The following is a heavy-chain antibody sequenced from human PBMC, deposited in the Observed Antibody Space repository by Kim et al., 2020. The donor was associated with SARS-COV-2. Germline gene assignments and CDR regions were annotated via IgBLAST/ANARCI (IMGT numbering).Heavy chain of an antibody. CDR1: GFTFSSYS. CDR2: ISSSSSYI. J-gene: IGHJ1*01. V-gene: IGHV3-21*01. D-gene: IGHD3-22*01. CDR3: ARDSTSNYYDSSGYYYLEYFQH. Sequence: GGSLRLSCAASGFTFSSYSMNWVRQAPGKGLEWVSSISSSSSYIYYADSVKGRFTISRDNAKNSLYLRMNSLRAEDTAVYYCARDSTSNYYDSSGYYYLEYFQHWGQGTLVTVSS.